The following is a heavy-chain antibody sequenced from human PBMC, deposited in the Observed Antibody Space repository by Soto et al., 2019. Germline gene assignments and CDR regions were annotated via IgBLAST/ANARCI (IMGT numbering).Heavy chain of an antibody. Sequence: QLQLQESGPGLVKPSETLSLTCTVSGGSISSSSYYWGWIRQPPGKGLEWIGSIYYSGSTYYNPSPKSRATISGDTATSQFSLMLSSVTAADEAVYYCARVTPGSFDHSGQGTLITVSS. V-gene: IGHV4-39*01. D-gene: IGHD2-21*02. CDR2: IYYSGST. CDR3: ARVTPGSFDH. CDR1: GGSISSSSYY. J-gene: IGHJ5*02.